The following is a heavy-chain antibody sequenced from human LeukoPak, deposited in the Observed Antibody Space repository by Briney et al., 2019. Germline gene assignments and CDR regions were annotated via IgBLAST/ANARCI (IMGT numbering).Heavy chain of an antibody. D-gene: IGHD2-2*01. Sequence: GGSLRLSCAASGFTFSSHAMNWVRQPPGKGLDWFSSIDKSGDGAFYADSVKGRFTISRDNSKNTLYLQMNSLRREDTAVYYCARRGGTSGWGAFDIWGQGTMVTVSS. CDR2: IDKSGDGA. CDR3: ARRGGTSGWGAFDI. J-gene: IGHJ3*02. V-gene: IGHV3-23*01. CDR1: GFTFSSHA.